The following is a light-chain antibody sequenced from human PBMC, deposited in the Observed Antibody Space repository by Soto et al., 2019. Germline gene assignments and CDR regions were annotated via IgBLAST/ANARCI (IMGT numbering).Light chain of an antibody. CDR2: GAS. CDR1: QSISTW. V-gene: IGKV1-5*01. Sequence: DIQMTQSPSTLSASAGDRVTITCRASQSISTWLAWYQQKPGKAPKLLIYGASSLASGVPSRFSGSESGTEFTLTISSLQPDDFGTYYCQQYNNFWTFGQGTKVDIK. J-gene: IGKJ1*01. CDR3: QQYNNFWT.